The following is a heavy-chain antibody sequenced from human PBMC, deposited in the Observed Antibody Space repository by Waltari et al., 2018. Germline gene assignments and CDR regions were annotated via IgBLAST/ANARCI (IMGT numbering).Heavy chain of an antibody. Sequence: EVQLVESGGGLVQPGGSLRLSWAASGFTVSSNSLSWVRQAPGKGLELVSVIYSGGSTYYADSVKGRFTISRDNSKNTLYLQMNSLRAEDTAVYYCAREGYPGIAAAGDWGQGTLVTVSS. CDR2: IYSGGST. V-gene: IGHV3-66*02. CDR1: GFTVSSNS. CDR3: AREGYPGIAAAGD. D-gene: IGHD6-13*01. J-gene: IGHJ4*02.